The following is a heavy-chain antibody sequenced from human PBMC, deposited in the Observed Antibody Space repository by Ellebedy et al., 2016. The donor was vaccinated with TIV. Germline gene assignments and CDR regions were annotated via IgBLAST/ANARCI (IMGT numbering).Heavy chain of an antibody. Sequence: GESLKISCAASGFTFSSYGMHWVRQAPGKGLEWVAVIWYDGSNKYYADSVKGRFTISRDNSKNTLYLQMNSPRAEDTAVYYCARLATYYYDSSGYYYDYYYGMDVWGQGTTVTVSS. J-gene: IGHJ6*02. D-gene: IGHD3-22*01. CDR1: GFTFSSYG. V-gene: IGHV3-33*01. CDR3: ARLATYYYDSSGYYYDYYYGMDV. CDR2: IWYDGSNK.